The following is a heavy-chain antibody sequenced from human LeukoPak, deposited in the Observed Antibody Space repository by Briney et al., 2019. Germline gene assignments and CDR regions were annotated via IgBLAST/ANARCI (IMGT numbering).Heavy chain of an antibody. D-gene: IGHD6-19*01. J-gene: IGHJ4*02. CDR2: IWYEGSNK. CDR3: ARDRGSGGMAGTYY. CDR1: GFTFSTYG. Sequence: GGSLRLSCVASGFTFSTYGMHWVRQAPGKGLEWVAVIWYEGSNKYYADSVKGRFTISRDNSKNTLYLQMNSLGAEDTAVYYCARDRGSGGMAGTYYSGQGTLVTVSS. V-gene: IGHV3-33*01.